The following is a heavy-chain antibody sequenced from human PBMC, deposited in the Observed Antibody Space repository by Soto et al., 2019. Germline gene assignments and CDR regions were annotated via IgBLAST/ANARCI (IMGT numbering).Heavy chain of an antibody. Sequence: QLQLQESGPGLAKPSETLSLTCSVSGGSISSSSHYWGWIRQPPGKGLEWIGSIYYSGSTYYNASLKSRVLISVDTSKNQFFLNLSSVTATDTAVYYCARQGPYYDFWSHFTQSWFDPWGQGTLVTVSS. CDR1: GGSISSSSHY. V-gene: IGHV4-39*01. J-gene: IGHJ5*02. CDR3: ARQGPYYDFWSHFTQSWFDP. D-gene: IGHD3-3*01. CDR2: IYYSGST.